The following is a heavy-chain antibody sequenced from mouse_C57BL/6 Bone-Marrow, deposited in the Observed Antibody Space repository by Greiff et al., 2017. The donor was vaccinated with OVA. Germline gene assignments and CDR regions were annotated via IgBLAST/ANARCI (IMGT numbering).Heavy chain of an antibody. CDR1: GFTFSDYY. Sequence: DVMLVESGGGLVQPGGSLKLSCAASGFTFSDYYMYWVRQTPEKRLEWVAYISNGGGSTYYPDTVKGRFTISRDNAKNTLYLQRSRLKSEDTAMYYCASRGGSSSYYYAMDYWGQGTSVTVSS. D-gene: IGHD1-1*01. CDR2: ISNGGGST. V-gene: IGHV5-12*01. J-gene: IGHJ4*01. CDR3: ASRGGSSSYYYAMDY.